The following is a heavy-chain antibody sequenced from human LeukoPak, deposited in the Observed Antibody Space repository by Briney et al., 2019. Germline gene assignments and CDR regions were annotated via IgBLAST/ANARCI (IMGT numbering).Heavy chain of an antibody. Sequence: PGGSLRLSCAASGFTFSSYSMNWVRQAPGKGLEWVSSISSSSSYIYYADSVKGRFTISRDNAKNSLYLQMNSLRAEDTAVYYCASIAVAGIVVGYMDVWGKGTTVTVSS. CDR2: ISSSSSYI. CDR3: ASIAVAGIVVGYMDV. J-gene: IGHJ6*03. V-gene: IGHV3-21*01. CDR1: GFTFSSYS. D-gene: IGHD6-19*01.